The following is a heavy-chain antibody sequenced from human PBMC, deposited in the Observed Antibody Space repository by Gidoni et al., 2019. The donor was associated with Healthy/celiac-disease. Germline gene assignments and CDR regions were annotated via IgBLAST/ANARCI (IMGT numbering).Heavy chain of an antibody. Sequence: EVQLVESGGGLVQPGGSLRLSCAASGFTFSSYEMNWVRQAPGKGLEWVSYISSSGSTIYYADSVKGRFTISRDNAKNSLYLQMNSLRAEDTAVYYCARESSSGYFGAFDIWGQGTMVTVSS. D-gene: IGHD3-22*01. CDR1: GFTFSSYE. CDR3: ARESSSGYFGAFDI. J-gene: IGHJ3*02. CDR2: ISSSGSTI. V-gene: IGHV3-48*03.